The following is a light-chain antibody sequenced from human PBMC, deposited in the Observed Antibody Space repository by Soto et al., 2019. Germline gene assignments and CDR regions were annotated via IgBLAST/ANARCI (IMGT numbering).Light chain of an antibody. Sequence: IVLTQSPATLSLSPGERATLSCRASQSVSSFLAWYQQNPGQAPRLLIYDAASRATGIPGRFSGSGSGTDFTLTISSLEPEDCAVYYCHQRSNWPRTFGQGTKV. CDR1: QSVSSF. CDR2: DAA. V-gene: IGKV3-11*01. CDR3: HQRSNWPRT. J-gene: IGKJ1*01.